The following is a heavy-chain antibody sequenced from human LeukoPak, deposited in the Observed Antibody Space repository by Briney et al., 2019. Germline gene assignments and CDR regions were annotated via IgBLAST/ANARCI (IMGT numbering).Heavy chain of an antibody. V-gene: IGHV5-51*01. Sequence: GESLKISCKGSAYSFTSYWIGWVRQMPGKGLEWMGIIYPGDSDTRYSPSFQGQVTISANKSISTAYLQWSSLKASDTAMYYCARLRYCSGSSCYSFDYWGQGTLVTVSS. D-gene: IGHD2-15*01. J-gene: IGHJ4*02. CDR3: ARLRYCSGSSCYSFDY. CDR1: AYSFTSYW. CDR2: IYPGDSDT.